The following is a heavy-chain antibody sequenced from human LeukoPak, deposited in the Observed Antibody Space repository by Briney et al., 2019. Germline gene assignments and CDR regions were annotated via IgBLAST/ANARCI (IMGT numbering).Heavy chain of an antibody. D-gene: IGHD3-22*01. CDR1: GFTFSDHH. Sequence: GGSLRLSCAVSGFTFSDHHMDWVRQAPGKGLEWVGRIRNKANSYTTEYAASVKGRFTVSRDDSKNSLYLQLNSLKTEDTAVYYCARSPTGGYYYDSSGYYYWHFQHWGQGTLVTVSS. V-gene: IGHV3-72*01. J-gene: IGHJ1*01. CDR3: ARSPTGGYYYDSSGYYYWHFQH. CDR2: IRNKANSYTT.